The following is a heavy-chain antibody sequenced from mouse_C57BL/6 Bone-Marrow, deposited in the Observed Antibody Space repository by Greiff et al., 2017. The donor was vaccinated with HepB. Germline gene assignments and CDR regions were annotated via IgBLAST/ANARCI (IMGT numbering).Heavy chain of an antibody. CDR2: INPNNGGT. J-gene: IGHJ3*01. V-gene: IGHV1-26*01. CDR1: GYTFTDYY. Sequence: VQLQQSGPELVKPGASVKISCKASGYTFTDYYMNWVKQSHGKSLEWIGDINPNNGGTSYNQKFKGKATLTVDKSSSTAYMELRSLTSEDSAVYYCARENPSANWERGAWFAYWGQGTLVTVSA. CDR3: ARENPSANWERGAWFAY. D-gene: IGHD4-1*01.